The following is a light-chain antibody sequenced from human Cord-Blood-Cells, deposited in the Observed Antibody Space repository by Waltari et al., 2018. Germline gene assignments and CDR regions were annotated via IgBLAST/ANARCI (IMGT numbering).Light chain of an antibody. V-gene: IGLV2-14*01. CDR3: SSYTSSSTYV. CDR2: EVS. CDR1: SSDVGCYNY. J-gene: IGLJ1*01. Sequence: QSALTQPASVSGSPGPSITISCPGTSSDVGCYNYVSWYQQHPGKAPKLMIYEVSNRPSGVSNRFSGSKSGNTASLTISGLQAEDEADYYCSSYTSSSTYVFGTGTKVTVL.